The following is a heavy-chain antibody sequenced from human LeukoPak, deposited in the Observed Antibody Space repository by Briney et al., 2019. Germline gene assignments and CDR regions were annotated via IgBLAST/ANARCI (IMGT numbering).Heavy chain of an antibody. CDR2: ISAYNGNT. Sequence: GASVKVSCKASGYTFTSYGISWVRQAPGQGHEWMGWISAYNGNTNYAQKLQGRVTMTTDTSTSTAYMELRSLRSDDTAVYYCARWYSSSWYDNWFDPWGQGTLVTVSS. D-gene: IGHD6-13*01. CDR3: ARWYSSSWYDNWFDP. CDR1: GYTFTSYG. V-gene: IGHV1-18*01. J-gene: IGHJ5*02.